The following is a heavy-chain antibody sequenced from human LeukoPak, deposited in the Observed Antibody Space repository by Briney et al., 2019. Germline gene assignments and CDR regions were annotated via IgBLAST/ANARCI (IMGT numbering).Heavy chain of an antibody. CDR3: ARRSNWARLIYVFDI. V-gene: IGHV6-1*01. Sequence: SQTLSLTCAISGDSVSSNSATWNWIRQSPSRGLEWLGRTYYRSKWYSDYAVSVKSRITINPDTSKNQFSLQLNSVTPEDTAVYYCARRSNWARLIYVFDIWGQGTMVTVSS. J-gene: IGHJ3*02. D-gene: IGHD2-8*01. CDR1: GDSVSSNSAT. CDR2: TYYRSKWYS.